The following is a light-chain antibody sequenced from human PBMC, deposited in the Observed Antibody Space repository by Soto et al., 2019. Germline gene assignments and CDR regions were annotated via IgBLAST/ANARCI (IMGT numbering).Light chain of an antibody. CDR1: RGYSNYK. V-gene: IGLV9-49*01. J-gene: IGLJ3*02. CDR3: GADHGSGSKFVSV. Sequence: QSVLTQPPSASASLGASVTLTCTLSRGYSNYKVDWYQQRPGKGPRFVMRVGAGGIVGSKGDGIPDRFSVLGSGLNRYLTIKDIQEEDESDYHCGADHGSGSKFVSVFGGGTKVTVL. CDR2: VGAGGIVG.